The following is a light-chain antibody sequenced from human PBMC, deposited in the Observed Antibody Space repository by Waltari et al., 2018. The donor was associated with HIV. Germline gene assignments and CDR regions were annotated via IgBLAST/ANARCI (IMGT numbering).Light chain of an antibody. Sequence: AIQLTQSPSSLSASVGDRVTFTCRTSQAITSSLAWYQQKPGKPPKLLIFDVSTLESGVPSRFSGSGSGTDFTLTISSLQPEDFATYYCQQFNLYPLTCGGGTKVEI. CDR2: DVS. J-gene: IGKJ4*01. V-gene: IGKV1-13*02. CDR3: QQFNLYPLT. CDR1: QAITSS.